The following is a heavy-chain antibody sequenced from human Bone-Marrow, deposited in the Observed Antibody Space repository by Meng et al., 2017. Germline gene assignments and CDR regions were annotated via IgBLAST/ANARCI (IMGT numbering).Heavy chain of an antibody. V-gene: IGHV1-69*10. J-gene: IGHJ4*02. D-gene: IGHD3-10*01. Sequence: SVKVSCKASGGTFSSHAISWVRQAPGQGLEWMGGIIPILITPNYAQKFKGRVTITTDISTATVYMELNSLRSEDTAVYYCARGFPGLAKDWGQGTLVT. CDR2: IIPILITP. CDR1: GGTFSSHA. CDR3: ARGFPGLAKD.